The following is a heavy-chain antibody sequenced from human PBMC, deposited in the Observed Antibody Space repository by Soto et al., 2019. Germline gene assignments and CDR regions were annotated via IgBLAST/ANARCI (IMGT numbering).Heavy chain of an antibody. J-gene: IGHJ4*02. CDR1: GFTFSGSA. CDR3: TSYSPDDMIRK. D-gene: IGHD2-15*01. V-gene: IGHV3-73*01. Sequence: GGSLRLSCEASGFTFSGSAMHWVRQASGKGLEWVGRIRSKANSYATAYAASVKGRFSISRDESKNTAYLQMNSLKTEDTAVYYCTSYSPDDMIRKWGQGTQVTVSS. CDR2: IRSKANSYAT.